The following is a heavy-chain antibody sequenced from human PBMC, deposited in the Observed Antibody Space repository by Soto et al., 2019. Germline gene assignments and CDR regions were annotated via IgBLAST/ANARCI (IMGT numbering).Heavy chain of an antibody. D-gene: IGHD3-22*01. CDR2: INHSGST. CDR1: GGSFSGYY. CDR3: ARGGYYDSSGLY. Sequence: ETLSLTCAVYGGSFSGYYWSWIRQPPGKGLEWIGEINHSGSTNYNPSLKSRVTISVDTSKNQFSLKLSSVTAADTAVYYCARGGYYDSSGLYWGQGTLVTVSS. J-gene: IGHJ4*02. V-gene: IGHV4-34*01.